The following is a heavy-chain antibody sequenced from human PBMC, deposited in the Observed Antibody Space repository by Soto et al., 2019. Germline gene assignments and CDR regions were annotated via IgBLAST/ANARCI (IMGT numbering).Heavy chain of an antibody. CDR3: ARLRVAAAGTRGGLDY. CDR1: GFTFSSYA. Sequence: QVQLVESGGGVVQPGRSLRLSCAASGFTFSSYAMHWVRHAPGKGLECVAVISYDGSNKYYADSVKGRFTISRDNYKNTLYLQMNSLRAEDTAVYYCARLRVAAAGTRGGLDYWGQGTLVTVSS. V-gene: IGHV3-30-3*01. CDR2: ISYDGSNK. D-gene: IGHD6-13*01. J-gene: IGHJ4*02.